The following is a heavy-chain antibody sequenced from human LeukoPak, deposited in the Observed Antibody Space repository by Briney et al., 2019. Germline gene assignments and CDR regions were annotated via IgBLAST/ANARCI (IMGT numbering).Heavy chain of an antibody. J-gene: IGHJ6*02. CDR1: GFTISFYW. CDR3: ARESSYGMDV. V-gene: IGHV3-74*01. CDR2: INGDGSST. Sequence: PGGSLRLSCAASGFTISFYWMSWVRQAPGKGLVWVSHINGDGSSTSYADSVKGRFTISRDNAKNTLYLQMNSLRAEDTAVYYCARESSYGMDVWGQGTTVTVSS.